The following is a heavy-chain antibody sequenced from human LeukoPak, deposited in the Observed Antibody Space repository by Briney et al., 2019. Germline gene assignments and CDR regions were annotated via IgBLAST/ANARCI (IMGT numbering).Heavy chain of an antibody. V-gene: IGHV1-2*02. CDR3: VSLGATTIYYYGMDV. CDR2: INPNNGGT. D-gene: IGHD1-26*01. Sequence: ASVKASCKASRYIFTSYYIHWVRQAPGQGLEWMGWINPNNGGTNYAQKFQGRVTMTRDTSISTVYMELSRLSSDDTAVYYCVSLGATTIYYYGMDVWGQGTTVTVSS. CDR1: RYIFTSYY. J-gene: IGHJ6*02.